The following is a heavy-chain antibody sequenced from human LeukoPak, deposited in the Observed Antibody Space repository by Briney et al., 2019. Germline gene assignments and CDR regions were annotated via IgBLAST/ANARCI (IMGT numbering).Heavy chain of an antibody. V-gene: IGHV5-51*01. Sequence: GESLKISCKGSGYSFTSYWIGWVRQMPGKGLEWMGIIYPGDSDTRYSPSFQGQVTISADKSISTAYLQWSGLKASDTAMYYCARYSTGYRNWFDPWGQGTLVTVSS. CDR1: GYSFTSYW. J-gene: IGHJ5*02. CDR3: ARYSTGYRNWFDP. D-gene: IGHD3-9*01. CDR2: IYPGDSDT.